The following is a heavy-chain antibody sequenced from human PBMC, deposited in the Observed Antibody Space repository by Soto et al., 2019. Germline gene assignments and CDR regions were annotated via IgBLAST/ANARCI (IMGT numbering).Heavy chain of an antibody. D-gene: IGHD5-12*01. Sequence: GGSLRLSCAASGFTFSSYAMQWVRQAPGKGLEWVAVISYDGSNKYYADSVKGRFTISRDNSKNTLYLQMNSLRAEDTAVYYCARAGRGDGYNFLRYWGQGTLVTVSS. V-gene: IGHV3-30-3*01. CDR1: GFTFSSYA. CDR3: ARAGRGDGYNFLRY. CDR2: ISYDGSNK. J-gene: IGHJ4*02.